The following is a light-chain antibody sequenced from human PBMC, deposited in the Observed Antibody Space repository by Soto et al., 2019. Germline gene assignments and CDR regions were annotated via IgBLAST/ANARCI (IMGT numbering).Light chain of an antibody. CDR3: LLFYGGAVV. Sequence: QAVVTQEPSLTVSPGGTVTLNCASSTGAVTSGYYPNWFQQKPGQAPRALIYSTSNKQSWTPARFSGSLLGGKAALTLSGVQPEDEAEYYCLLFYGGAVVFGGGTKLTVL. CDR2: STS. CDR1: TGAVTSGYY. J-gene: IGLJ2*01. V-gene: IGLV7-43*01.